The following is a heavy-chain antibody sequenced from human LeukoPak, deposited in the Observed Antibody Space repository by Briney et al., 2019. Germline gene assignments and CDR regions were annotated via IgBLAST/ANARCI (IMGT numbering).Heavy chain of an antibody. D-gene: IGHD3-22*01. J-gene: IGHJ4*02. V-gene: IGHV3-23*01. Sequence: PGGSLRLSCAASGFTFSSYAMSWVRQTPGKGLEWVSGISNSGGTYYADSVKGRFTTSRDNSKNTLYLQMNSLRAEDTAIYYCARARVYDSSAYWPSLFDFWGQGTLVTVSS. CDR3: ARARVYDSSAYWPSLFDF. CDR1: GFTFSSYA. CDR2: ISNSGGT.